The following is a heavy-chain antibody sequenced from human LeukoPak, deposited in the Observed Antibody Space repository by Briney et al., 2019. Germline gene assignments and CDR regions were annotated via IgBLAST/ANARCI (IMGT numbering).Heavy chain of an antibody. J-gene: IGHJ5*02. Sequence: ASVKVSCKASGYTFTGYYMHWVRQAPGQGLEWMGWINPNSGGTNYAQKFQGRVTMTSDTSISTVYMELSRLRSDDTAVYYCAREEGSSWFDPWGRGTLVTVSS. CDR2: INPNSGGT. CDR1: GYTFTGYY. V-gene: IGHV1-2*02. CDR3: AREEGSSWFDP.